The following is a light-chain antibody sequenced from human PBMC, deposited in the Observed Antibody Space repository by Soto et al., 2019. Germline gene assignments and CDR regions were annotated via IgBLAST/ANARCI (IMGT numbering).Light chain of an antibody. CDR1: QSLLHSNGCNY. V-gene: IGKV2-28*01. J-gene: IGKJ5*01. Sequence: IVMTQSPLSLPVTPGEPASISCRSSQSLLHSNGCNYLDWYLQKPGQSPQLLIYLGSNRASGVPDRFSGSGSGTDFTLKISRVEAEDVGVYYCMQALQTPPTFGQGTRLEIK. CDR2: LGS. CDR3: MQALQTPPT.